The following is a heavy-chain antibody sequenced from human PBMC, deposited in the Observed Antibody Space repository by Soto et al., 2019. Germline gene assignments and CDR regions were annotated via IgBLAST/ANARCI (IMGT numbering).Heavy chain of an antibody. CDR3: ARIPRYSYPTSGPLDN. J-gene: IGHJ4*02. D-gene: IGHD2-15*01. V-gene: IGHV1-69*01. CDR2: ILPIMGSV. CDR1: GGTFNTYT. Sequence: QVHLVQSGSEVKKPGSSVTVSCKASGGTFNTYTFSWVRQAPGQGLEWMGSILPIMGSVNYADDFRGRLSIPAEPSTSTAYMELTSLTSHDPAIYYCARIPRYSYPTSGPLDNWGQGTLVTVSS.